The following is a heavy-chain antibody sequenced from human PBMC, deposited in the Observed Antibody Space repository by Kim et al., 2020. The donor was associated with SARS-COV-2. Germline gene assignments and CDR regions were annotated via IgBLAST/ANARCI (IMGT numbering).Heavy chain of an antibody. CDR3: ARGLRKELWFGELYYYGMAV. CDR2: MNPNSGNT. CDR1: GYTFTSYD. Sequence: ASVKVSCKASGYTFTSYDINWVRQATGLGLEWMGWMNPNSGNTGYAQKFQGRVTMTRNTSISTAYMELSSLRSEDTAVYYCARGLRKELWFGELYYYGMAVWGEGATVTVS. J-gene: IGHJ6*02. V-gene: IGHV1-8*01. D-gene: IGHD3-10*01.